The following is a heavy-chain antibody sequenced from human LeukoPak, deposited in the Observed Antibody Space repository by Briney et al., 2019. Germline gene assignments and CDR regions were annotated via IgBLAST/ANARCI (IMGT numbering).Heavy chain of an antibody. V-gene: IGHV3-23*01. CDR1: GFTFSSYA. CDR3: ASYSSGSFPGY. J-gene: IGHJ4*02. Sequence: SGGSLRLSCAASGFTFSSYAMSWVRQAPGKGLEWVSAISGSGGSTYYADSVKGRFTISRDNAKNSLYLQMNSLRAEDTAVYYCASYSSGSFPGYWGQGTLVTVSS. CDR2: ISGSGGST. D-gene: IGHD6-19*01.